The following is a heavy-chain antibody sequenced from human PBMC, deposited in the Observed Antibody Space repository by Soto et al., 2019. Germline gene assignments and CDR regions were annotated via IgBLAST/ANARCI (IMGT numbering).Heavy chain of an antibody. J-gene: IGHJ4*02. V-gene: IGHV3-9*01. D-gene: IGHD2-21*01. Sequence: EVQLVESGGGLVQPGRSLRLSCAASGFTFDDYAMHWVRQAPGKGLEWVSGISWNSGSIGYADSVKGRFTISRDNAKNSLYLQMNSLRAEDTALYYCAKGAAAIDQTYYFDYWGQGTLVTVSS. CDR3: AKGAAAIDQTYYFDY. CDR2: ISWNSGSI. CDR1: GFTFDDYA.